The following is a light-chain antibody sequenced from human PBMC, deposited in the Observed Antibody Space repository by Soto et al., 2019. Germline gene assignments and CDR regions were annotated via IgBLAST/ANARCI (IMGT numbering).Light chain of an antibody. CDR3: QQYNNWLIT. V-gene: IGKV3-15*01. CDR1: QSVSRN. CDR2: GAS. Sequence: EIVMTQSPATLSVSPGERATLSCRASQSVSRNLAWYQQKPGQAPRLLIYGASTRATGIPARFSGSGSGTEFTLAISSLQSEDFAVYYCQQYNNWLITFGQFTRLEI. J-gene: IGKJ5*01.